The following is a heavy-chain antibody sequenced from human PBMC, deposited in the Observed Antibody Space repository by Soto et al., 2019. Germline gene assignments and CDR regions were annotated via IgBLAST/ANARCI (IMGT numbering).Heavy chain of an antibody. Sequence: GGSLRLSCAASGFTFRSFTMNWVRQAPGKGLEWVSTISSNSAYIYYTDALRGRFTISRDNAKNSLHLQMNSLRAEGTAVYYCTRDASRDSSARGWFDPWGPGTLVTVSS. CDR1: GFTFRSFT. CDR3: TRDASRDSSARGWFDP. D-gene: IGHD6-13*01. J-gene: IGHJ5*02. CDR2: ISSNSAYI. V-gene: IGHV3-21*01.